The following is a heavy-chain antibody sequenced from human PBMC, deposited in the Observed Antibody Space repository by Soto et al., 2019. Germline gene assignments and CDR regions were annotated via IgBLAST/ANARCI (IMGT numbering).Heavy chain of an antibody. CDR3: AREEYPYYDILTGRTYYYGMDV. J-gene: IGHJ6*02. V-gene: IGHV4-59*01. CDR2: IYYSGST. Sequence: PSETLSLTCTVSGGSISSYYWSWIRQPPGKGLEWIGYIYYSGSTNYNPSLKSRVTISVDTSKNQFSLKLTSVTAADTAVYYCAREEYPYYDILTGRTYYYGMDVWGQGTTVTVSS. CDR1: GGSISSYY. D-gene: IGHD3-9*01.